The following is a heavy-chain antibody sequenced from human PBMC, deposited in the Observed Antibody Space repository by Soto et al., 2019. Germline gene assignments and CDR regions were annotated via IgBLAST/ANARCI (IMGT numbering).Heavy chain of an antibody. D-gene: IGHD2-2*01. CDR1: GGTFSSYA. CDR3: ARSTCSSTSCYQNAFDI. CDR2: IIPIFGTA. V-gene: IGHV1-69*13. J-gene: IGHJ3*02. Sequence: SVKVSCKASGGTFSSYAISWVRQAPGQGLEWMGGIIPIFGTANYAQKFQGRVTITADESTSTAYMELSSLRSEDTAVYYCARSTCSSTSCYQNAFDIWGQGTMVTVAS.